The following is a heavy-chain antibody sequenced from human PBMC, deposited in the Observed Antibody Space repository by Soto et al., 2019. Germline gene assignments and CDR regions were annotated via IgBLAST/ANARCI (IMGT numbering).Heavy chain of an antibody. CDR2: IIPIFGTA. Sequence: ASVKVSCKASGGTFSSYAISWVRQAPGQGLEWMGGIIPIFGTANYAQKFQGRVTITADESTSTAYMELSSLRSEDTAMYYCASGFHGDYEPYYYYGMDVWGQGTTVTVSS. J-gene: IGHJ6*02. D-gene: IGHD4-17*01. V-gene: IGHV1-69*13. CDR1: GGTFSSYA. CDR3: ASGFHGDYEPYYYYGMDV.